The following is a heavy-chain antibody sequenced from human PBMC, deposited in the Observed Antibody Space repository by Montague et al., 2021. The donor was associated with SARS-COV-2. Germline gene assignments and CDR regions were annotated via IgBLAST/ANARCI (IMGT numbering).Heavy chain of an antibody. CDR1: GFPFSSYA. Sequence: SRRLSCAASGFPFSSYAMHWVRQAPGKGLEWMAVISYDGSNKYYADSVKGRFTISRDNSKNTLYLQMNSLRAEDTAVYYCARDEPVVITTPFDYWGQGTLVTVSS. CDR2: ISYDGSNK. J-gene: IGHJ4*02. D-gene: IGHD3-22*01. V-gene: IGHV3-30-3*01. CDR3: ARDEPVVITTPFDY.